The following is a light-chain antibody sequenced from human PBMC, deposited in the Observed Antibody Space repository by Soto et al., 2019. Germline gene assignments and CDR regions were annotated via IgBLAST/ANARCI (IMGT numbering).Light chain of an antibody. CDR1: QSLSGNY. Sequence: EIVLTQSPGTLSLSPGERATLSCRASQSLSGNYLAWYQQRPGQAPRLLIHGASNRATGIPDRFSGSGSGAEFTLTISRLEPDDFSVYYCQQYCNSPRTFGQGTRLEIK. CDR2: GAS. V-gene: IGKV3-20*01. J-gene: IGKJ5*01. CDR3: QQYCNSPRT.